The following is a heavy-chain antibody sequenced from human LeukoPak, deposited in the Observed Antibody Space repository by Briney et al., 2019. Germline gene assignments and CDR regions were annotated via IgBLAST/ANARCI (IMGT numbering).Heavy chain of an antibody. V-gene: IGHV1-18*01. CDR3: ARVETYYYDSSPSLFDY. D-gene: IGHD3-22*01. CDR2: ISAYNGNT. J-gene: IGHJ4*02. CDR1: GYTFTSYG. Sequence: ASVKVSCKASGYTFTSYGISWVRQAPGQGLEWMGWISAYNGNTNYAQKLQGRVTMTTDTSTSTAYMELRSLRSDDTAVYYCARVETYYYDSSPSLFDYWGQGTLVTVSS.